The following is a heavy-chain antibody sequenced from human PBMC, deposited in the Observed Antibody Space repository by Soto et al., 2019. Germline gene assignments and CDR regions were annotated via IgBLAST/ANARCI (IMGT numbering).Heavy chain of an antibody. J-gene: IGHJ5*02. V-gene: IGHV4-34*01. CDR3: ARGAGSGSYYSWFDP. D-gene: IGHD3-10*01. CDR1: GGSFSGYY. CDR2: INHSGST. Sequence: SETLSLTCAVYGGSFSGYYWSWIRQPPGKGLEWIGEINHSGSTNYNPSLKSRVTISVDTSKNQFSLKLSSVTAADTAVYYCARGAGSGSYYSWFDPWGQGPLVTVSS.